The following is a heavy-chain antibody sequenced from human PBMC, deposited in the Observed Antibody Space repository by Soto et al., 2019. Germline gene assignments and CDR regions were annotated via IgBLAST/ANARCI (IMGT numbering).Heavy chain of an antibody. CDR1: FFPFSSYG. D-gene: IGHD1-26*01. J-gene: IGHJ6*02. Sequence: GGSLRSSFSSSFFPFSSYGMHRVLPSPGKGLEWLAVIWYDGSNKYYADSVKGRFTISRDNSKNTLYLQMNSLRAEDTAVYYCARGGGSWPLYGMDVWGQGTPVTVSS. CDR2: IWYDGSNK. V-gene: IGHV3-33*01. CDR3: ARGGGSWPLYGMDV.